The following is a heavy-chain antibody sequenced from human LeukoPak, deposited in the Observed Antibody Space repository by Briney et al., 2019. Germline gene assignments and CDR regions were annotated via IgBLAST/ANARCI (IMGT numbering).Heavy chain of an antibody. CDR1: GFPVSSNH. J-gene: IGHJ3*02. CDR3: ARETRNALDI. D-gene: IGHD1/OR15-1a*01. Sequence: PGGSLTLSCAASGFPVSSNHMSWVRQAPGKGLEWVSVIYSGGSTYYPDSVKGRFTISRDNSKNTLYLQMNSLRAEVTAVYYCARETRNALDIWGQGTMATLSS. CDR2: IYSGGST. V-gene: IGHV3-53*01.